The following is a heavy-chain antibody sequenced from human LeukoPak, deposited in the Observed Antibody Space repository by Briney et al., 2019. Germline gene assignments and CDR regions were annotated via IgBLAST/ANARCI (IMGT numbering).Heavy chain of an antibody. D-gene: IGHD3-10*01. CDR3: EAYGSV. CDR1: GFSFSSNW. CDR2: IKQDGSEK. V-gene: IGHV3-7*03. Sequence: GGSLRLSCAASGFSFSSNWMSWARQAPGKGLEWVANIKQDGSEKYYVDSVKGRFTISRDNDKNTLYLQMNSLRAEDTAVYYCEAYGSVWGQGTLVIVSS. J-gene: IGHJ4*02.